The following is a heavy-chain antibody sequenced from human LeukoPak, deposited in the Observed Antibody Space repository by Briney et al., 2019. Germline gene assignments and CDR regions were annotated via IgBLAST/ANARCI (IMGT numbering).Heavy chain of an antibody. J-gene: IGHJ2*01. V-gene: IGHV1-3*01. CDR3: ARDFADCSSTSCYVPDWYFDL. Sequence: ASVEVSCKASGYTFTSYAMHWVRQALGQRLEWMGWINAGNGNTKYSQKFQGRVTITRDTSASTAYMELSSLRSEDTAVYYCARDFADCSSTSCYVPDWYFDLWGRGTLVTVSS. CDR1: GYTFTSYA. D-gene: IGHD2-2*01. CDR2: INAGNGNT.